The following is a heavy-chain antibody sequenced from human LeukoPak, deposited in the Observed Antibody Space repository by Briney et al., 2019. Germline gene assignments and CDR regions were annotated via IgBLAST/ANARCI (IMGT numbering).Heavy chain of an antibody. D-gene: IGHD3-10*01. V-gene: IGHV3-23*01. CDR3: TEQTKGEFYEEPQS. J-gene: IGHJ4*02. Sequence: GGSLRLSCAASGFIFSNYAMTWVRQAPGKGLEWVSTISDSGDSLYYADSVKGRFTISRDNSKNTLYLQMNSLRAEDTAVYYCTEQTKGEFYEEPQSGGQGTLVTVSS. CDR2: ISDSGDSL. CDR1: GFIFSNYA.